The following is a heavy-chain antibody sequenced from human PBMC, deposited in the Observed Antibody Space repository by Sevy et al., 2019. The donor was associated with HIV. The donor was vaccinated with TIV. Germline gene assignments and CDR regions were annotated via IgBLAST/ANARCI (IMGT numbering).Heavy chain of an antibody. J-gene: IGHJ5*02. CDR3: ARHSCISTNCRGNGFDA. V-gene: IGHV4-39*01. CDR2: IYYSGST. D-gene: IGHD2-2*01. Sequence: SETLSLTCTVSGGSISSSSYYWGWIRQSPGKGLEWIGSIYYSGSTYYNPSLKSRVTISVDTSKNQFSLKLSSVTAADTAVDYCARHSCISTNCRGNGFDAWGQGTPVTVSS. CDR1: GGSISSSSYY.